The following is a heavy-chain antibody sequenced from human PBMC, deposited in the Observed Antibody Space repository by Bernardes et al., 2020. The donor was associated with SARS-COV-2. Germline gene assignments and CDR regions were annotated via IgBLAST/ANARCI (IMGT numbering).Heavy chain of an antibody. J-gene: IGHJ6*02. V-gene: IGHV3-33*01. CDR1: GFTFSSYG. CDR3: ARVPPRPPYCSGGSCYSSYYYGMDV. Sequence: GGSLRLSCAASGFTFSSYGMHWVRQAPGKGLEWVAVIWYDGSNKYYADSVKGRFTISRDNSKNTLYLQMNSLRAEDTAVYYCARVPPRPPYCSGGSCYSSYYYGMDVWGQGTTVTVSS. D-gene: IGHD2-15*01. CDR2: IWYDGSNK.